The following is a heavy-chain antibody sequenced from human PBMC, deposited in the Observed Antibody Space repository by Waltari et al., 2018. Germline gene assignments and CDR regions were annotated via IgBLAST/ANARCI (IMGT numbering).Heavy chain of an antibody. CDR1: GGSFSGYY. J-gene: IGHJ5*02. V-gene: IGHV4-34*01. Sequence: QVQLQQWGAGLLKPSETLSLTCAVYGGSFSGYYWSWIRQPPGKGLEWIGEINHSGSTNYHPSLKSRVTISVDTSKNQFSLKLSSVTAADTAVYYCARGPLYYDFWSGYSPYNWFDPWGQGTLVTVSS. CDR3: ARGPLYYDFWSGYSPYNWFDP. D-gene: IGHD3-3*01. CDR2: INHSGST.